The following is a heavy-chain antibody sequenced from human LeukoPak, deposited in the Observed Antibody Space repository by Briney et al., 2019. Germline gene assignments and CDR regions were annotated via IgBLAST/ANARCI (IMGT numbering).Heavy chain of an antibody. CDR3: ARYLKRVTTTLGY. CDR1: GYTFTSYD. D-gene: IGHD4-17*01. J-gene: IGHJ4*02. V-gene: IGHV1-8*01. CDR2: MNPNSGNT. Sequence: GASVKVSCKASGYTFTSYDINWVRQATGQGLEWMGWMNPNSGNTGYAQKFQGRVTMTRNTSISTAYMELSSLRSEDTAVYYCARYLKRVTTTLGYWGQGTLVTASS.